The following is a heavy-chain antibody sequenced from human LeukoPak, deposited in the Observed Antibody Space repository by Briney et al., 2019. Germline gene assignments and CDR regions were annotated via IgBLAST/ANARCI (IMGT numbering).Heavy chain of an antibody. V-gene: IGHV4-59*08. CDR2: TNHVGST. J-gene: IGHJ4*02. CDR3: ARHYDGRGSGSYYEDY. D-gene: IGHD1-26*01. CDR1: GGSISSHY. Sequence: SETLSFTCTVSGGSISSHYWSWIRQPPGKGLQWVGYTNHVGSTDYNPSLKSRVTISIDTSKNQFPLRLSSVTAADTAVYYCARHYDGRGSGSYYEDYWGQGTLVIVSS.